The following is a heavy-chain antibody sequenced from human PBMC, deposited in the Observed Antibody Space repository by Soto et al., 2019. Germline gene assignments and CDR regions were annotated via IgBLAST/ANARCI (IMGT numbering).Heavy chain of an antibody. CDR2: IKSKTDGGTT. V-gene: IGHV3-15*07. J-gene: IGHJ4*02. CDR3: TTDLELTRLLWFGELSTVDY. CDR1: GFTFSNAW. Sequence: GGSLRLSCAASGFTFSNAWMNWVRQAPGKGLEWVGRIKSKTDGGTTDYAAPVKGRFTISRDDSKNTLYLQMNSLKTEDTAVYYCTTDLELTRLLWFGELSTVDYWGQGTLVTVSS. D-gene: IGHD3-10*01.